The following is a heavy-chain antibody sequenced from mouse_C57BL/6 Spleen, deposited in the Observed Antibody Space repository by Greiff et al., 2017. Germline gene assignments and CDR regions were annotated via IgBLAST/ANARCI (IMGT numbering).Heavy chain of an antibody. Sequence: VQLQQPGAELVKPGASVKMSCKASGYTFTSYWITWVKQRPGQGLEWIGDIYPGSGSTNYNEKFKSKATLTVDTSSSTAYMQLSSLTSEDSAVYYCARETAQATDYFDYWGQGTTLTVSS. J-gene: IGHJ2*01. D-gene: IGHD3-2*02. V-gene: IGHV1-55*01. CDR3: ARETAQATDYFDY. CDR2: IYPGSGST. CDR1: GYTFTSYW.